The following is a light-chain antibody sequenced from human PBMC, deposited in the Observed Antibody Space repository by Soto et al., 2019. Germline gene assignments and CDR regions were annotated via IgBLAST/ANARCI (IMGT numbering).Light chain of an antibody. CDR3: SSYTGNRDFYV. J-gene: IGLJ1*01. V-gene: IGLV2-8*01. CDR1: SSDVGRFNF. CDR2: EVT. Sequence: QSALTQPPSASGSPGQSVTISCTGTSSDVGRFNFVSWYQQHPGKAPRLLIYEVTKRPSGVPDRFSGSKSGNAASLTVSGLQAEDEADYFCSSYTGNRDFYVFGTGTKVTVL.